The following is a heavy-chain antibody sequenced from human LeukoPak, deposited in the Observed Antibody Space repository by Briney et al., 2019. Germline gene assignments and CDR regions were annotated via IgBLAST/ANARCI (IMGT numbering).Heavy chain of an antibody. D-gene: IGHD3-3*01. J-gene: IGHJ4*02. CDR3: AKLHGDFWSSRVFGY. CDR2: ISGSGGST. CDR1: GFTFSSYA. V-gene: IGHV3-23*01. Sequence: GGSLRLSCAASGFTFSSYAMSWVRQAPGKGLEWVSAISGSGGSTYYADSVKGRFTISRDNSKNTLYLQMNSLRAEDTAVYYCAKLHGDFWSSRVFGYWGQGTLVTVSS.